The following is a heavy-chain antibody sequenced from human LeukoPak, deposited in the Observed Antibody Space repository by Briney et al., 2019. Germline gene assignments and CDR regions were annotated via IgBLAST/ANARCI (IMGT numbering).Heavy chain of an antibody. V-gene: IGHV4-30-4*08. CDR1: GGSISSGDYY. J-gene: IGHJ3*02. D-gene: IGHD3-3*01. CDR3: ARHDFWSGSDI. CDR2: IYYSGST. Sequence: SETLSLTCTVSGGSISSGDYYWSWIRQPPGKGLEWIGYIYYSGSTYYNPSLKSRVTISVDTSKNQFSLKLSSVTAADTAVYYCARHDFWSGSDIWGQGTMVTVSS.